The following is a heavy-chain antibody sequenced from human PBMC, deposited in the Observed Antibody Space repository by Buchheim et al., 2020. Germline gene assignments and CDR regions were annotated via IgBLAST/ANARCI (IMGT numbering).Heavy chain of an antibody. Sequence: QVQLVESGGGVVQPGRSLRLSCAASGFTFSSYGMHWVRQAPGKGLEWVAVISYDGSNKYYADSVKGRFTISRDNSKNTLYLQMNSLRAEDTAVYYCAKDLISGYYNNIYYYYGMDVWGQGTT. CDR1: GFTFSSYG. J-gene: IGHJ6*02. CDR2: ISYDGSNK. CDR3: AKDLISGYYNNIYYYYGMDV. V-gene: IGHV3-30*18. D-gene: IGHD3-22*01.